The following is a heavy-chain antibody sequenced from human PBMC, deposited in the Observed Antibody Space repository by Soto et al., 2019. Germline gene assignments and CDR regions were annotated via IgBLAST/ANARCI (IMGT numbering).Heavy chain of an antibody. CDR1: GYSFSNYW. V-gene: IGHV5-51*01. CDR2: IYPGDSET. CDR3: ARFLGSDFMDV. D-gene: IGHD3-16*01. J-gene: IGHJ6*03. Sequence: GESLKISCEGFGYSFSNYWIAWVRQMPGKGLEWMGIIYPGDSETRYSPSSQGQVTISADKSTSPAYLQGSSLQASDSAMYYCARFLGSDFMDVWGGGTTVTVSS.